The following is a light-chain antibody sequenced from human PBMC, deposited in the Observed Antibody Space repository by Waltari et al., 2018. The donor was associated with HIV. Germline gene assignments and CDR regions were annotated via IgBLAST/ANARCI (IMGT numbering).Light chain of an antibody. CDR2: DAS. CDR3: QQRSNWPPWT. CDR1: QSVSID. V-gene: IGKV3-11*01. Sequence: ELVLTQSPAPLSLSPGDRATLSCRATQSVSIDLAWYQQKPGQAPRLLIYDASNRATGIPARFSGSGSGTEVTPTISSLEPEDVAVYFCQQRSNWPPWTFGQGTKVEIK. J-gene: IGKJ1*01.